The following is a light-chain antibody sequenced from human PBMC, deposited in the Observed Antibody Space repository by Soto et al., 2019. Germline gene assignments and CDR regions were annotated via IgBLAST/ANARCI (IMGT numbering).Light chain of an antibody. CDR2: GAS. J-gene: IGKJ1*01. CDR1: QSVSSNS. V-gene: IGKV3-20*01. CDR3: QQFGGSPTSWT. Sequence: ESVLTQSPGTLSLSPGERATLSCRASQSVSSNSLAWYQQKPGQAPRLLIYGASSRATGTQDRFSGSGSGNDLTLPISRLEPEDFAAYYCQQFGGSPTSWTFGQGTKVEI.